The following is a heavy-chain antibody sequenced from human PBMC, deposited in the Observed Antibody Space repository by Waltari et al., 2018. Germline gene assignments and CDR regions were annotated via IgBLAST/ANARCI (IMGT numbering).Heavy chain of an antibody. J-gene: IGHJ2*01. Sequence: QVQLVESGGGVVQPGGSLRLSCAASGFTFSSYGMHWVRQAQGKGLEWVALIRYDGSNKYYADSVKGRFTIARDNSKNTLYLQMNSLRAEDTAVYYCAKDLRDDSIYGSYWYFDLWGRGTLVTVSS. CDR2: IRYDGSNK. D-gene: IGHD4-17*01. V-gene: IGHV3-30*02. CDR1: GFTFSSYG. CDR3: AKDLRDDSIYGSYWYFDL.